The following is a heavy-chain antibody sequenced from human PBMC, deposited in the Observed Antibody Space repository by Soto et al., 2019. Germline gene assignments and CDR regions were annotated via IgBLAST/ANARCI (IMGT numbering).Heavy chain of an antibody. Sequence: QVQLVQSGAEVKKPGASVKVSCKASGYTFTSYYMHWVRQAPGQGLEWMGIINPSGGSTSYAQKFQGRVTMTRDTSTSTVYMELSSLRSEDTAVYYCARDPFTVTTLYYYYGMDVWGQGTTVTVSS. CDR2: INPSGGST. CDR1: GYTFTSYY. D-gene: IGHD4-17*01. CDR3: ARDPFTVTTLYYYYGMDV. V-gene: IGHV1-46*01. J-gene: IGHJ6*02.